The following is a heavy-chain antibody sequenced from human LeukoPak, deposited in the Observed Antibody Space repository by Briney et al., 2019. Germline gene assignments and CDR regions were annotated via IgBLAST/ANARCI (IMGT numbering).Heavy chain of an antibody. CDR2: ISSSSSYI. D-gene: IGHD3-3*01. CDR1: GFTFSSYS. CDR3: AKAILYYDFWSGYPADYYYGMDV. J-gene: IGHJ6*02. Sequence: GGSLRLSCAASGFTFSSYSMNWVRQAPGKGLEWVSSISSSSSYIYYADSVKGRFTISRDNSKNTLYLQMNSLRAEDTAVYYCAKAILYYDFWSGYPADYYYGMDVWGQGTTVTVSS. V-gene: IGHV3-21*04.